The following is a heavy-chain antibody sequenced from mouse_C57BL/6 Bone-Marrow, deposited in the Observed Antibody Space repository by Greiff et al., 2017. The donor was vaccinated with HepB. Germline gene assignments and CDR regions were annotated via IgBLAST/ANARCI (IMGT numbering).Heavy chain of an antibody. J-gene: IGHJ3*01. CDR3: ARDHGYDGFLAY. CDR1: GFTFSDYY. D-gene: IGHD2-2*01. CDR2: INYDGSST. V-gene: IGHV5-16*01. Sequence: EVQLVESEGGLVQPGSSMKLSCTASGFTFSDYYMAWVRQVPEKGLEWVANINYDGSSTYYLDSLKSRFIISRDNAKNILYLQMSSLKSEDTATYYCARDHGYDGFLAYWGQGTLVTVSA.